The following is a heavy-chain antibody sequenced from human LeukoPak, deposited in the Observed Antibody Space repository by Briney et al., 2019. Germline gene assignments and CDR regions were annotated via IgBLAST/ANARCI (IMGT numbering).Heavy chain of an antibody. V-gene: IGHV3-30*03. J-gene: IGHJ4*02. CDR3: AREVRGEQYFDY. CDR2: ISYDGSNK. D-gene: IGHD3-10*01. Sequence: GGSLRLSCAASGFTFSSYGMHWVRQAAGKGLEWVAVISYDGSNKYYADSVKGRFTISRDNPKNTLYLQMNSLRAEDTAVYFCAREVRGEQYFDYWGQGTLVTVSS. CDR1: GFTFSSYG.